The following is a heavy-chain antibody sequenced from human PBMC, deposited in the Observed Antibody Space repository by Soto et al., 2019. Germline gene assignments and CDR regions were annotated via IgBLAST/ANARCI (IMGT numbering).Heavy chain of an antibody. CDR2: MYYGGST. D-gene: IGHD4-17*01. V-gene: IGHV4-59*01. CDR1: GGSIRSYY. CDR3: SGRTGYGESLFDY. Sequence: QVQLQESGPGLVKPSETLSLTCTVSGGSIRSYYWNWIRQSPGKGLDWIGYMYYGGSTNYNPSLKGRVPISADTSKYHFSLRPSSVTRADTGGYSCSGRTGYGESLFDYWGQGILATVSP. J-gene: IGHJ4*02.